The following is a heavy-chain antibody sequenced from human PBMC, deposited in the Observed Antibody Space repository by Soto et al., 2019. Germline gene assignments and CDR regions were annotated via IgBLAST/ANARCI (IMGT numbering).Heavy chain of an antibody. J-gene: IGHJ5*02. CDR1: GGSISSYY. V-gene: IGHV4-59*08. CDR3: ARHVGDYVDLLLDP. D-gene: IGHD4-17*01. Sequence: SETLSLTCTVSGGSISSYYWSWIRQPPGKGLEWIGYIYYSGSTNYNPSLKSRVTISVDTSKNQFSLKLSSVTAADTAVYYCARHVGDYVDLLLDPWGQGTRGTVSS. CDR2: IYYSGST.